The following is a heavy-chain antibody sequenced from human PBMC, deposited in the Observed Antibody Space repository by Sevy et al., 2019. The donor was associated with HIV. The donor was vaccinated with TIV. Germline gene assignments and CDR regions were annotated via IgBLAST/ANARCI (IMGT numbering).Heavy chain of an antibody. Sequence: SETLSLTCTISVGSISSSSYDWGWIRQPPGKGLEWIGSMFYSGSTYYNPSLKSRVIISVDMSKNHFSVKLSSVTAADTAVYYCARQGGIVDRAFDYWGQGTLVTVSS. D-gene: IGHD2-21*01. J-gene: IGHJ4*02. CDR2: MFYSGST. CDR3: ARQGGIVDRAFDY. V-gene: IGHV4-39*01. CDR1: VGSISSSSYD.